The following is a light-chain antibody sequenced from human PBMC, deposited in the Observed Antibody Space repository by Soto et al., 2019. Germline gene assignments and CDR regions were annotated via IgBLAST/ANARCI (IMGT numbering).Light chain of an antibody. CDR3: LQDYNYPYT. J-gene: IGKJ2*01. CDR2: AAS. Sequence: AIQMTQSPSSLSASVGDTVTITCRASQDIRKDLDWYQQKPGKAPKLLIYAASSLQSGVPPRFSGSGSGTDFTLTISSLQPEDFATYYCLQDYNYPYTFGQGTKLEIK. V-gene: IGKV1-6*02. CDR1: QDIRKD.